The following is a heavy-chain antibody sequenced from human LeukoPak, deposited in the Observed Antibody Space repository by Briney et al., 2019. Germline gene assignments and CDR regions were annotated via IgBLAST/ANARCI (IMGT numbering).Heavy chain of an antibody. Sequence: GASVKVSCKASGGTFSSYAISWVRQAPGQGLEWMGGIIPIFGTANYAQKFQGRVTITADESTSTAYMELSSLRSEDTAVYYCARVSVTNYYDSSGYPTHFFDYWGQGTLVTVSS. CDR2: IIPIFGTA. D-gene: IGHD3-22*01. CDR3: ARVSVTNYYDSSGYPTHFFDY. CDR1: GGTFSSYA. V-gene: IGHV1-69*13. J-gene: IGHJ4*02.